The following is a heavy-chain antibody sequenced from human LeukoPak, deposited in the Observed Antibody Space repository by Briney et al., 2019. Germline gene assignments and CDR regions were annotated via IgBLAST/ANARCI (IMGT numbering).Heavy chain of an antibody. Sequence: SVTLSLTCAVYGGSFSGYYWSWTRQPPGKGLEWIGEINHSGSTNYNPSLKSRVTISVDTSKNQFSLKLSSVTAADTAVYYCASGIVVVSYYYGMDVWGQGTTVTVSS. CDR1: GGSFSGYY. J-gene: IGHJ6*02. CDR2: INHSGST. D-gene: IGHD2-15*01. V-gene: IGHV4-34*01. CDR3: ASGIVVVSYYYGMDV.